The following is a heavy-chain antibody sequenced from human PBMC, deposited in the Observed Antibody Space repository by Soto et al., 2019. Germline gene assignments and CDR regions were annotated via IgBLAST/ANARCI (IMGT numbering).Heavy chain of an antibody. D-gene: IGHD3-10*01. CDR3: ASRTMVRGVIAPNPFDY. CDR1: GFTFSSYA. J-gene: IGHJ4*02. V-gene: IGHV3-23*01. Sequence: EVQLLESGGGLVQPGGSLRLSCAASGFTFSSYAMSWVRQAPGKGLEWVSAISGSGGSTYYADSVKGRFTISRDNSKNTLYLQMNSLRAEDTAVYYCASRTMVRGVIAPNPFDYWGQGTLVTVSS. CDR2: ISGSGGST.